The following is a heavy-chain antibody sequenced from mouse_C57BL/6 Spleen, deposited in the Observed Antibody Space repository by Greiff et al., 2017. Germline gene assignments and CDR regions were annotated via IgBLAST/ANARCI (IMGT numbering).Heavy chain of an antibody. CDR2: ISYDGSN. J-gene: IGHJ2*01. Sequence: EVQLVESGPGLVKPSQSLSLTCSVTGYSITSGYYWNWIRQFPGNKLEWMGYISYDGSNNYNPSLKNRITITRDTSKNQFFLKLNSVTTEDTATYYCARDPETGLDYWGQGTTLTVSS. V-gene: IGHV3-6*01. CDR1: GYSITSGYY. CDR3: ARDPETGLDY.